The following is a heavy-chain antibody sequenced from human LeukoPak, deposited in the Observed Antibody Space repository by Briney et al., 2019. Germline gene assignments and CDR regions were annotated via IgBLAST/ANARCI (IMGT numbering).Heavy chain of an antibody. CDR3: AKGHYDFWSGYDYYYYGMDV. V-gene: IGHV3-23*01. D-gene: IGHD3-3*01. CDR1: GFTFSSYA. Sequence: PGGSLRLSRAASGFTFSSYAMSWVRQAPGKGLEWVSAISGSGGSTYYADSVKGRFTISRDNSKNTLYLQMNSLRAEDTAVYYCAKGHYDFWSGYDYYYYGMDVWGQGTTVTVSS. J-gene: IGHJ6*02. CDR2: ISGSGGST.